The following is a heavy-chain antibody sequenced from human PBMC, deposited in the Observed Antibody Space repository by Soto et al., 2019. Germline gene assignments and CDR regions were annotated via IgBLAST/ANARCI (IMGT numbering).Heavy chain of an antibody. CDR2: IRSKDVSYTT. J-gene: IGHJ5*02. Sequence: EVQLVESGGGLVQPGGSLRLSCAASGFTFSDYYMDWVRQAPGKGLEWVGSIRSKDVSYTTDDAASVKGRFTISRDDSKNSLYLQMNSLKTEDTAVYYCARGDFVIPWGQGILVTVSS. CDR1: GFTFSDYY. CDR3: ARGDFVIP. D-gene: IGHD2-21*02. V-gene: IGHV3-72*01.